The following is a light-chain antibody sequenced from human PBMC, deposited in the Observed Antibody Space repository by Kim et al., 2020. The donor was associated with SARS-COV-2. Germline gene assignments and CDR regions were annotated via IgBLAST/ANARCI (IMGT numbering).Light chain of an antibody. Sequence: VSPGQTASITCSGHKLGDKYSCWFQQKPGQSPILVIYQDTMRPSGIPERFSGSNSGNTATLTISATQAMDEAEYYCQAWDSGTAVFGGGTQLTVL. CDR3: QAWDSGTAV. CDR2: QDT. V-gene: IGLV3-1*01. CDR1: KLGDKY. J-gene: IGLJ3*02.